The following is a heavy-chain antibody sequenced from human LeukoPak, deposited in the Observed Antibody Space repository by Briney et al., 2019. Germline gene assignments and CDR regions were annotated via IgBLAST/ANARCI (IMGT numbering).Heavy chain of an antibody. J-gene: IGHJ5*02. CDR3: ARRPSGTSQWFDP. Sequence: MLGESLKISCKGSGYSFNSYWIGWVRQMPGKGLEWMGIIYPGDSDTTYSPSFQGQVTISADKSISTAYLQWSSLKATDTAMYYCARRPSGTSQWFDPWGQGTLVTVSS. D-gene: IGHD1-26*01. CDR1: GYSFNSYW. CDR2: IYPGDSDT. V-gene: IGHV5-51*01.